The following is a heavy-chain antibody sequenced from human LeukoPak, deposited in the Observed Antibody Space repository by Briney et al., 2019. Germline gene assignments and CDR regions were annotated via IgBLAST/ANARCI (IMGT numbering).Heavy chain of an antibody. CDR2: ISAYNGNT. CDR1: GYTFTSYG. Sequence: GASVKVSCKASGYTFTSYGISWVRQAPGQGLEWMGWISAYNGNTNYAQKLQGRVTMTTDTSTSTAYMELRSLRSDDTAVYYCAREMLYYYGSGSYSTDYWGQGTLVTVSS. J-gene: IGHJ4*02. V-gene: IGHV1-18*01. CDR3: AREMLYYYGSGSYSTDY. D-gene: IGHD3-10*01.